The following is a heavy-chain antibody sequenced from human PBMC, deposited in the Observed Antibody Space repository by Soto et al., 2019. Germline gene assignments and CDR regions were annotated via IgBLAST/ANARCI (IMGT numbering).Heavy chain of an antibody. Sequence: SAKGCCKTSGYTFTSYDISWVRQAPGQGLEWMGGIIPIFGTANYAQKCQGRLTITADKSTSTAYMELSSLRSEDTAVYYCARERHGGYDPIDYWGQGTLVTVSS. V-gene: IGHV1-69*06. CDR3: ARERHGGYDPIDY. CDR2: IIPIFGTA. D-gene: IGHD5-12*01. CDR1: GYTFTSYD. J-gene: IGHJ4*02.